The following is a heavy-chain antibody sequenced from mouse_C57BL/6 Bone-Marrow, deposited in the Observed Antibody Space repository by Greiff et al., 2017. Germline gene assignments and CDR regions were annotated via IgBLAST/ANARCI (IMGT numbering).Heavy chain of an antibody. D-gene: IGHD1-1*01. V-gene: IGHV1-26*01. CDR1: GYTFTDYY. Sequence: QLQQSGPELVKPGASVQISCKASGYTFTDYYMNWVTQSHGKSLEWIGDINPNNGGTSSTTKFKGKATFTVATSSSTAYMERRSLTSEDSAVYYCAREGLRDYSAWFAYWGQGTLVTVSA. CDR2: INPNNGGT. J-gene: IGHJ3*01. CDR3: AREGLRDYSAWFAY.